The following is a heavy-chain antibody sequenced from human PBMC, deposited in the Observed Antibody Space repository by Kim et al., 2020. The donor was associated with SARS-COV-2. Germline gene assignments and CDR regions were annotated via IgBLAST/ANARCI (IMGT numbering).Heavy chain of an antibody. V-gene: IGHV4-34*01. CDR3: ARLYCSSTSCYELGFGEGVYGMDV. D-gene: IGHD2-2*01. Sequence: SETLSLTCAVYGGSFSGYYWSWIRQPPGKGLEWIGEINHSGSTNYNPSLKSRVTISVDTSKNQFSLKLSSVTAADTAVYYCARLYCSSTSCYELGFGEGVYGMDVWGQGTTVTVPS. CDR2: INHSGST. J-gene: IGHJ6*02. CDR1: GGSFSGYY.